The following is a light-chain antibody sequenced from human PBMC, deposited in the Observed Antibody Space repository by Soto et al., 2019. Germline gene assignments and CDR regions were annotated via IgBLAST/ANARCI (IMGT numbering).Light chain of an antibody. V-gene: IGKV3-20*01. CDR3: QQYGSSPIT. CDR1: QSVSSN. Sequence: EIVLTQSPGTLSLSPRERATLSCRASQSVSSNLAWYQQKPGQAPRLLIDGASTRATGIPDRFSGTGSGTEFTLTISRLETEDFAVYYCQQYGSSPITFGQGTRLEIK. J-gene: IGKJ5*01. CDR2: GAS.